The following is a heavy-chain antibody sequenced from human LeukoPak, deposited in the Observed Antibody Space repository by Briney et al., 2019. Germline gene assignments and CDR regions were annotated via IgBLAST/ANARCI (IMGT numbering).Heavy chain of an antibody. J-gene: IGHJ5*02. CDR2: IYYTGST. Sequence: SETLSLTCTVSGDSISSYYWSWIRQPPGKGLEWIGYIYYTGSTKYNPSLKSRVTISVDLSKNQFSLKLSSVTAADTAVYYCARGPHDFWSGYYTPWFDPWGQGTLVTVSS. CDR1: GDSISSYY. D-gene: IGHD3-3*01. CDR3: ARGPHDFWSGYYTPWFDP. V-gene: IGHV4-59*12.